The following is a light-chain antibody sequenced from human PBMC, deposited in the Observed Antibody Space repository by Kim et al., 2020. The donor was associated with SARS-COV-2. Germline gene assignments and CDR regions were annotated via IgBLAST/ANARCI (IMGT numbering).Light chain of an antibody. CDR1: SGHSNYA. CDR2: LNSDGSH. V-gene: IGLV4-69*01. J-gene: IGLJ3*02. Sequence: SVKLPCTLSSGHSNYAIAWHQQQPEKGPRYLMKLNSDGSHSKGDGIPDRFSGSSSGAERYLTISSLQSEDEADYYCQTWGTGILVFGGGTQLTVL. CDR3: QTWGTGILV.